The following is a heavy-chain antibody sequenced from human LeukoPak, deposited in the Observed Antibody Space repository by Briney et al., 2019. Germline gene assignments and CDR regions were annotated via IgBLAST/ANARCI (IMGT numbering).Heavy chain of an antibody. V-gene: IGHV1-69*04. J-gene: IGHJ3*02. D-gene: IGHD3-22*01. CDR2: IIPILGIA. CDR1: GGTFSSYA. Sequence: ASVKVSCKASGGTFSSYAISWVRQAPGQGLEWMGRIIPILGIANYAQKFQGRVTITADKSTSTAYMELSSLRPEDTAVYYCARAVDTSYYDSSGYYEDNDAFDIWGQGTMVTVSS. CDR3: ARAVDTSYYDSSGYYEDNDAFDI.